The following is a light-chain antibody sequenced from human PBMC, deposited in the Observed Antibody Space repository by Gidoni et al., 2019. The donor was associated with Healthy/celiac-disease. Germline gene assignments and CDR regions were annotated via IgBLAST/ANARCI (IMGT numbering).Light chain of an antibody. CDR2: GAS. Sequence: EIVMTESPATLSLSPGERATLSCRASQSVSSNLAWYQQKPGQAPRLLIYGASIRATGIPARFSGSGSGTEFTLTISILQSEDFAVYYCQQYNNWPRTFGQGTRLEIK. J-gene: IGKJ5*01. CDR1: QSVSSN. V-gene: IGKV3D-15*03. CDR3: QQYNNWPRT.